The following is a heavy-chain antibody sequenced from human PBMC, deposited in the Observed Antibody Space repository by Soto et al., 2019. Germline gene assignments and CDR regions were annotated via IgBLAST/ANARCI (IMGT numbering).Heavy chain of an antibody. J-gene: IGHJ4*02. CDR1: GFSLSTRDVG. V-gene: IGHV2-5*02. Sequence: SGPTLVNPTQTLTLTCTFSGFSLSTRDVGVGWIRRPPGKALEWLALLYWDDDNRYSPSLRRRLTLTKDTSKNQVVLTMTNMDPVDTATYYCAHGSGWLFDYWGPGTLVTVSS. CDR2: LYWDDDN. CDR3: AHGSGWLFDY. D-gene: IGHD6-19*01.